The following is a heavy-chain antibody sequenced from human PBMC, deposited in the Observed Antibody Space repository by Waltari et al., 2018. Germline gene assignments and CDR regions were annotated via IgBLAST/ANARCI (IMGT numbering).Heavy chain of an antibody. J-gene: IGHJ2*01. Sequence: QVQLLESGGGVVQPGRSLRLACAAPGFTFSSYGMHRVRPAPGKGREWVAVIGYDGSNKDYADSVKGRFTISRDNSKNTLYLQMNRLRAADTAMYYCSTDLRGSSWSDWYFELWGRGTLVTVSS. CDR3: STDLRGSSWSDWYFEL. V-gene: IGHV3-33*08. CDR2: IGYDGSNK. CDR1: GFTFSSYG. D-gene: IGHD6-13*01.